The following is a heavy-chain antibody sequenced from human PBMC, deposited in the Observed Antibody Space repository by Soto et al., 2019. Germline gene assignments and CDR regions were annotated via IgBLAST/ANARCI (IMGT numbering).Heavy chain of an antibody. CDR1: GSTVSSNY. J-gene: IGHJ6*02. CDR2: IYRDGST. CDR3: ARGRYGMDV. V-gene: IGHV3-53*01. Sequence: GGSLRLSCAVSGSTVSSNYMSWVRQAPGKGLECVSVIYRDGSTYSGDSVKGRSTISRDNSRNTLYLQMNSLTVDDTAVYYCARGRYGMDVWGQGTTVTVYS.